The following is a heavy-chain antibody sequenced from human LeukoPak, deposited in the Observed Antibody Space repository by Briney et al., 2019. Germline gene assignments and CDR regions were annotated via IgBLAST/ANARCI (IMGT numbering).Heavy chain of an antibody. V-gene: IGHV4-59*08. D-gene: IGHD3-16*02. CDR2: IYYSGST. J-gene: IGHJ4*02. CDR3: ARHPANYDYVWGSYRYRYYFDY. CDR1: GGSISSYY. Sequence: SETLSLTCTVSGGSISSYYWSWIRQPPGKGLEWIGYIYYSGSTNYNPSLKSRVTISVDTSKNQFSLKLSSVTAADTAVYYCARHPANYDYVWGSYRYRYYFDYWGQGALVTVSS.